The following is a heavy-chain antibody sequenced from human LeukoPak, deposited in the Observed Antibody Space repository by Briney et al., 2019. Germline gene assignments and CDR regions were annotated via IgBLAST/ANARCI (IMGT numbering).Heavy chain of an antibody. CDR1: GGSLSGYY. V-gene: IGHV4-34*01. CDR3: ARQYGVRGVISNYFDP. J-gene: IGHJ5*02. Sequence: PSETLSLTCAVYGGSLSGYYWSWIRQPPGKGLEWIGEINHSRSTNYNPSLKSRVTISVDTSKNHFSLKLSSVTAADTAVYYCARQYGVRGVISNYFDPWGQGTLVTVSS. CDR2: INHSRST. D-gene: IGHD3-10*01.